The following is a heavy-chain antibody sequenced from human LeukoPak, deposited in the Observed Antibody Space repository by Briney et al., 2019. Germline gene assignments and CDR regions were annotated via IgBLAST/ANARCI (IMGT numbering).Heavy chain of an antibody. D-gene: IGHD3-10*01. J-gene: IGHJ4*02. CDR3: ARDRGYGSRSYYIRVFDY. CDR1: GFTFRSYW. CDR2: INQDRSQK. V-gene: IGHV3-7*03. Sequence: GGSLRLSCAASGFTFRSYWMSWVRQAPGKGLEWVANINQDRSQKYYVDSVRGRFTISRDNAKSSLFLQMNSLRAEDTAVYYCARDRGYGSRSYYIRVFDYWGQGTLATVSS.